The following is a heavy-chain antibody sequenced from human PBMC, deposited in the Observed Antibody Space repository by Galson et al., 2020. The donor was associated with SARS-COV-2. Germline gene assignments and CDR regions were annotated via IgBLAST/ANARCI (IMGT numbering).Heavy chain of an antibody. CDR1: GGSISSSDW. D-gene: IGHD2-21*02. J-gene: IGHJ6*03. CDR2: IYHSGYI. CDR3: SRIIVTAYYFSYMDV. Sequence: SETLSLTCAVSGGSISSSDWWGWVRQSPGKGLAWIGEIYHSGYINYNPSLKSRVTMSVDTSKNQFSLKLNSVTAADTALYYCSRIIVTAYYFSYMDVWGKGTAVTVSS. V-gene: IGHV4-4*02.